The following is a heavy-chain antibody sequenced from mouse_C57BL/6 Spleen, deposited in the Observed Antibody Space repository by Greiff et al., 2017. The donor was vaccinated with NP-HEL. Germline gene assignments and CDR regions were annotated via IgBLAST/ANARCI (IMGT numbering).Heavy chain of an antibody. CDR3: ARSNMGYYYAMDY. J-gene: IGHJ4*01. Sequence: EVQLVESGGGLVQPGGSLSLSCAASGFTFTDYYMSWVRQPPGKALEWLGFIRNKANGYTTEYSASVKGRFTISRDNSQSILYLQMNALRAEDSATYYCARSNMGYYYAMDYWGQGTSVTVSS. V-gene: IGHV7-3*01. CDR1: GFTFTDYY. CDR2: IRNKANGYTT. D-gene: IGHD3-1*01.